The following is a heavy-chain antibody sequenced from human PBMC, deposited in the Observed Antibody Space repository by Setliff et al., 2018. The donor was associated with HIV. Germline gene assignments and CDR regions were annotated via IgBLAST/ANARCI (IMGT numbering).Heavy chain of an antibody. J-gene: IGHJ4*02. CDR3: ARDLSYDYDRSSDTFDY. CDR1: GFTFSDYY. Sequence: PGGSLRLSCAASGFTFSDYYMTWIRQAPGKGLEWVSRINSDGTSTTYADSVKGRFTISRDNAKNTLYLQMNSLRAEDTAVYYCARDLSYDYDRSSDTFDYWGQGTLVTVSS. D-gene: IGHD3-22*01. V-gene: IGHV3-74*03. CDR2: INSDGTST.